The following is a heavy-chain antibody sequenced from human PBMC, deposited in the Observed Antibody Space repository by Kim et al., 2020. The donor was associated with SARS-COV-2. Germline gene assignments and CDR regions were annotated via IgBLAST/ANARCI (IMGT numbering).Heavy chain of an antibody. CDR2: IYYSGST. J-gene: IGHJ4*02. V-gene: IGHV4-31*03. CDR1: GGSISSGGYY. CDR3: ARAPRGGVIPFGGVISGGFDY. D-gene: IGHD3-16*02. Sequence: SETLSLTCTVSGGSISSGGYYWSWIRQHPGKGLEWIGYIYYSGSTYYNPSLKSRVTISVDTSKNQFSLKLSSVTAADTAVYYCARAPRGGVIPFGGVISGGFDYWGQGTLVTVSS.